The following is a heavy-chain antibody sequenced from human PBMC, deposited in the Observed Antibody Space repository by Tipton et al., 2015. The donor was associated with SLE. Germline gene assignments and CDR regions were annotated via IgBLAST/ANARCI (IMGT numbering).Heavy chain of an antibody. V-gene: IGHV4-59*01. D-gene: IGHD4-11*01. CDR1: GGSISSYY. CDR3: ARWAGPTVNFDY. CDR2: IYYSGST. Sequence: TLSLTCTVSGGSISSYYWSWIRQPPGKGLEWIGYIYYSGSTNYNPSLKSRVPISVDTSKNQFSLKLSSVTAAGTAVYYCARWAGPTVNFDYWGQGTLVTVSS. J-gene: IGHJ4*02.